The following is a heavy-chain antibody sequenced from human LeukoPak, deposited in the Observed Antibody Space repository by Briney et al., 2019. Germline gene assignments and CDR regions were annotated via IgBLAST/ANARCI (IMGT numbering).Heavy chain of an antibody. CDR3: ARVWYSSSWYYYYYMDV. V-gene: IGHV1-2*02. CDR1: GYTFTGYY. D-gene: IGHD6-13*01. CDR2: INPNSGGT. J-gene: IGHJ6*03. Sequence: VASVKVSCKASGYTFTGYYMHWVRQAPGQGLEWMGWINPNSGGTNYAQKFQGRVTMTRDTSISTAYMELSRLRSDDTAVYYCARVWYSSSWYYYYYMDVWGKGTTVTISS.